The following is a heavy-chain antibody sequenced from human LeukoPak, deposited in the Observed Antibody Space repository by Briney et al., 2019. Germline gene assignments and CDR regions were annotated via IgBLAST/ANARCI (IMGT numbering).Heavy chain of an antibody. CDR3: ARDVRYCSGGSCYSGDYYYYGMDV. V-gene: IGHV4-59*01. D-gene: IGHD2-15*01. Sequence: SETLSLTCTVSGGSISSYYWSWIRQPPGKGLEWFGYIYYSGSTNYNPSLKSRVTISVDTSKNQFSLKLSSVTAADTAVYYCARDVRYCSGGSCYSGDYYYYGMDVWGQGTTVTVSS. J-gene: IGHJ6*02. CDR1: GGSISSYY. CDR2: IYYSGST.